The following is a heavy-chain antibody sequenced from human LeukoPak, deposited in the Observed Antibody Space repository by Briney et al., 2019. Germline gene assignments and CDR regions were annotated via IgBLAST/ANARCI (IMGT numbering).Heavy chain of an antibody. CDR1: GFTFSSYA. CDR3: AKEEPGDYLGFDY. J-gene: IGHJ4*02. Sequence: PGGSLRLSCAASGFTFSSYAMHCVRQAPGKGLEWVGVIRNDGSNQYYADFVKGQFTISRDNSKNTLYLQMNSLRAEDTAVYYCAKEEPGDYLGFDYWGQGTLVTVSS. D-gene: IGHD7-27*01. CDR2: IRNDGSNQ. V-gene: IGHV3-30*04.